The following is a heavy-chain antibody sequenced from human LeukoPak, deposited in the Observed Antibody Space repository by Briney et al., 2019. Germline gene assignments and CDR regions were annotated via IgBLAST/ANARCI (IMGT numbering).Heavy chain of an antibody. CDR1: GFTFSNFG. V-gene: IGHV3-74*01. J-gene: IGHJ4*02. D-gene: IGHD6-19*01. Sequence: PGGSLRLSCAASGFTFSNFGMHWVRQAPGKGLVWVSRVNPQGSGTSYTDSVKGRFTISRDNAKDALHLRMDNLRVEDTAVYYCARARWSSTGWFLGYWGQGTLVTVSS. CDR2: VNPQGSGT. CDR3: ARARWSSTGWFLGY.